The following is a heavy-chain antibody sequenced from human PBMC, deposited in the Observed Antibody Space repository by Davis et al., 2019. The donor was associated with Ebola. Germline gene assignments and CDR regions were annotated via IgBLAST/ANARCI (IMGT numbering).Heavy chain of an antibody. J-gene: IGHJ4*02. CDR1: GFTFYRYE. CDR3: AKRGYIDY. Sequence: GESLKISCAASGFTFYRYEMNWVRQAPGKGLEWVANVKQDGSDTYYVDSVKGRFTISRDNSKNTLYLQMNSLRAEDTAVYYCAKRGYIDYWGQGTLVTVSS. CDR2: VKQDGSDT. D-gene: IGHD3-10*01. V-gene: IGHV3-7*03.